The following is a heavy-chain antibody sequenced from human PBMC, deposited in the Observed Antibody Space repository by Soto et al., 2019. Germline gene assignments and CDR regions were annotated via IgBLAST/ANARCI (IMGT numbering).Heavy chain of an antibody. CDR3: ARNTDYRIAAAGTFDY. CDR2: IFSNDEK. V-gene: IGHV2-26*01. CDR1: GFSLSNARMG. J-gene: IGHJ4*02. D-gene: IGHD6-13*01. Sequence: SGPTLVNPTETLTLTCTVSGFSLSNARMGVSWILQPPGKALEWLAHIFSNDEKSYSTSLKSRLTISKDTSKSQVVLTMTNMDPVDTATYYCARNTDYRIAAAGTFDYWGQGTLVTAPQ.